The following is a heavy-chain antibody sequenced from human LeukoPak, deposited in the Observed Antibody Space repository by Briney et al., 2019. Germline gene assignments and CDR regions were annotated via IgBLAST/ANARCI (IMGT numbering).Heavy chain of an antibody. D-gene: IGHD2-2*02. Sequence: GGSLRLSCAASGFTFSTYAMTWVRQAPGKGLEWVSGIGGSGGVTYYADSVKGRFTISRDNSKNTLYLQMNSLRAEDTAVYYCAKDDPLGYCSSTSCYKGAFDIWGQGTMVTASS. CDR2: IGGSGGVT. J-gene: IGHJ3*02. CDR3: AKDDPLGYCSSTSCYKGAFDI. CDR1: GFTFSTYA. V-gene: IGHV3-23*01.